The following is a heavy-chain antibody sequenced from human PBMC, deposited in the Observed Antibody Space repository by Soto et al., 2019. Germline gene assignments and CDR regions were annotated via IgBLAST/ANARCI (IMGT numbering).Heavy chain of an antibody. V-gene: IGHV5-51*01. J-gene: IGHJ4*02. Sequence: GESLKISCKGSGYSFTSYWIGWVRQMPGKGLEWMGIIYPGDSDTRYSPSFQGQVTISADKSISTAYLQWSSLKASDTAMYYCARQVQRRGADSGYDSSVDYWGQGTLVTVSS. CDR1: GYSFTSYW. CDR3: ARQVQRRGADSGYDSSVDY. CDR2: IYPGDSDT. D-gene: IGHD5-12*01.